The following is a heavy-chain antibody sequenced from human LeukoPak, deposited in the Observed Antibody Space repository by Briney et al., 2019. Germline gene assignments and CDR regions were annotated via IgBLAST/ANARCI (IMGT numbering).Heavy chain of an antibody. Sequence: PGGSLRLSCAASGFTFSSYAMSWVRQAPGKGRECVSGVSGSGGDTYYADSVKGRFTTSGDNFKNTVYLQMNSLRAEDTAVYYCARGRQNYGDHPYWGQGTLVTVSS. V-gene: IGHV3-23*01. CDR3: ARGRQNYGDHPY. CDR1: GFTFSSYA. D-gene: IGHD4-17*01. CDR2: VSGSGGDT. J-gene: IGHJ4*02.